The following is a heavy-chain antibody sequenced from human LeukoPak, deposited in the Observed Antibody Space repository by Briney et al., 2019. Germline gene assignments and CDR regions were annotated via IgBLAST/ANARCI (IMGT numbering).Heavy chain of an antibody. CDR3: AKPFPVDTAMVNGAFDI. D-gene: IGHD5-18*01. CDR2: INHSGST. V-gene: IGHV4-34*01. CDR1: GGSFSGYY. Sequence: SETLSLTCAVYGGSFSGYYWSWIRQPPGKGLEWIGEINHSGSTNYNPSPKSRVTISVDTSKNQFSLKLSSVTAADTAVYYCAKPFPVDTAMVNGAFDIWGQGTMVTVSS. J-gene: IGHJ3*02.